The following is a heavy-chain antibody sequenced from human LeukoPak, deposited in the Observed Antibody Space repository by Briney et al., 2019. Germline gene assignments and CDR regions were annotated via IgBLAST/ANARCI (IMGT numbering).Heavy chain of an antibody. D-gene: IGHD1-1*01. CDR3: ARGERLGPDY. J-gene: IGHJ4*02. V-gene: IGHV4-59*01. CDR1: GGPITGYY. Sequence: SETLSLTCTVSGGPITGYYWTWIRQPPGNGLEWIGYIHHTGSTNYNPSLRSRATISVDTSQNQLSLKLTSVTAADTAVYYCARGERLGPDYWGQGTLVTVSS. CDR2: IHHTGST.